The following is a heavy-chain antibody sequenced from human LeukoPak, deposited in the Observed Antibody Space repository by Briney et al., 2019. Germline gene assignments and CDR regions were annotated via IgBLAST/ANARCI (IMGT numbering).Heavy chain of an antibody. J-gene: IGHJ4*02. CDR3: ARGRNTLYYFDY. V-gene: IGHV3-74*01. D-gene: IGHD1/OR15-1a*01. Sequence: GGSLRLSCAASGFTFSNYWMHWVRQAPGKGLVWVSRISSDGSSTSYADSVKGRFTISRDNAKNTLYLQMNSLRAEDTAVYYCARGRNTLYYFDYWGQGTLVTVSS. CDR1: GFTFSNYW. CDR2: ISSDGSST.